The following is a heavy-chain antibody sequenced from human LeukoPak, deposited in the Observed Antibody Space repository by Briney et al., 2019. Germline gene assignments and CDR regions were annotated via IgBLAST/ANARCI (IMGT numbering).Heavy chain of an antibody. Sequence: GGSLRLSCAAAGFSVSSWGMQWGRDAPGKGLVWVSHVNSDGSWTSHADSVKGRFTISKDNAKNTVYLQMNNLRTEDTAVYYCVSFYETNWGRGTLVTVSS. CDR1: GFSVSSWG. CDR2: VNSDGSWT. CDR3: VSFYETN. V-gene: IGHV3-74*01. J-gene: IGHJ4*02. D-gene: IGHD2-2*01.